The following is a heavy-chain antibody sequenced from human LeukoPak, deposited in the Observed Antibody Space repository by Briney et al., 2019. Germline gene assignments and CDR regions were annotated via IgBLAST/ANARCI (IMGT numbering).Heavy chain of an antibody. CDR1: GFTFSSYG. CDR2: IRYDGSNK. Sequence: PGGSLRLSCAASGFTFSSYGMHWVRQAPGKGLEWVAFIRYDGSNKYYADSVKGRFTISRDNSTNTLYQQMNSLRAEDTAVYYCAKGGQAYCGGDCFIFDYWGQGTLVTVSS. CDR3: AKGGQAYCGGDCFIFDY. D-gene: IGHD2-21*01. V-gene: IGHV3-30*02. J-gene: IGHJ4*02.